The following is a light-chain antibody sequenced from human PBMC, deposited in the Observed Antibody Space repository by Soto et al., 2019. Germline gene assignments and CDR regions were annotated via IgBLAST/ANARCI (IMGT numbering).Light chain of an antibody. CDR1: ETVRTN. J-gene: IGKJ5*01. Sequence: IVMTPSPATLSVSPGERVSLSCRASETVRTNLAWFQQKPGQTPRLLIYDASSRATGIPARFSGSGSGTDFTLTISSVEPEDFAVYYCQQRSNWITFGQGTRLEIK. CDR3: QQRSNWIT. V-gene: IGKV3-11*01. CDR2: DAS.